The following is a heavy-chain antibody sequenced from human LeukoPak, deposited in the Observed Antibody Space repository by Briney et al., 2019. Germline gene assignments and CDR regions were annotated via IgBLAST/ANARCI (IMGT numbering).Heavy chain of an antibody. Sequence: GASVKVSCKASGYTFTSYYMHWVRQASGQGHKWMGIINPSGGSTTYAQKFQGRVTMTRDMSTSTVYMELSSLRSEDTAVYYCARDGNYYGSGSYYNDYYYYMDVWGKGTTVTVSS. V-gene: IGHV1-46*01. CDR2: INPSGGST. CDR3: ARDGNYYGSGSYYNDYYYYMDV. CDR1: GYTFTSYY. D-gene: IGHD3-10*01. J-gene: IGHJ6*03.